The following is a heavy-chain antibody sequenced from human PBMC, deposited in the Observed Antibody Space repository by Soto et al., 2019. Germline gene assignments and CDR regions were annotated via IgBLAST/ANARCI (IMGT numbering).Heavy chain of an antibody. CDR1: GGTFSSYA. J-gene: IGHJ4*02. CDR3: AREKRWLQYFDY. Sequence: QVQLVQSGAEVKKPGSSVQVSCKASGGTFSSYAISWVRQAPGQGLEWMGGIIPIFGTANYAQKFQGRVTITADKSTRTAYMELSSLRYEDTAVYYCAREKRWLQYFDYWGQGTLVPVSS. V-gene: IGHV1-69*06. CDR2: IIPIFGTA. D-gene: IGHD5-12*01.